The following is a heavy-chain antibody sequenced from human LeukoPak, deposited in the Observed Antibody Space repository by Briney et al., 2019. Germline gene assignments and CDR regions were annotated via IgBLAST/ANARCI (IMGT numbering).Heavy chain of an antibody. Sequence: SETLSLTCAVSGGSISSGGYSWSWIRQPPGKGLEWIGYIYHSGSTYYNPSLKSRVTISVDRSKNQFSLKLSSVTAADTAVYYCARGGYGYVWGSYPPGPYFDYWGQGTLVTVSS. CDR2: IYHSGST. D-gene: IGHD3-16*02. CDR3: ARGGYGYVWGSYPPGPYFDY. V-gene: IGHV4-30-2*01. J-gene: IGHJ4*02. CDR1: GGSISSGGYS.